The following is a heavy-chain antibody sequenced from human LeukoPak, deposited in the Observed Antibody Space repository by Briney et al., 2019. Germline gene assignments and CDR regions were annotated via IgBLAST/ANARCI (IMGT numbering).Heavy chain of an antibody. J-gene: IGHJ4*02. CDR2: IYTSGST. CDR3: ARHSGGYFDF. CDR1: GGSISGYY. D-gene: IGHD2-21*01. Sequence: SETLSLTCTVSGGSISGYYWSWLRQPPGQGLEWIGYIYTSGSTNYNPSLKSRVTISVDTSKNQFSLKLSSVTAADAAVYYCARHSGGYFDFWGQGTLVTVSS. V-gene: IGHV4-4*09.